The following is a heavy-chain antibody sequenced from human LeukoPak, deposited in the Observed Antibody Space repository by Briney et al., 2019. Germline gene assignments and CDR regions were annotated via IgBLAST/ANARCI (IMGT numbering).Heavy chain of an antibody. CDR1: GFTFSNHA. CDR2: IGTAGDT. V-gene: IGHV3-13*01. D-gene: IGHD1-26*01. J-gene: IGHJ4*02. CDR3: AKGGGGTYLRFDY. Sequence: GGSLRLSCATSGFTFSNHAMHWVRQATGKGLEWVSAIGTAGDTFYPGSVKGRFTISRDNSKNTLYLQMNSLRAEDTAVYYCAKGGGGTYLRFDYWGQGTLVTVSS.